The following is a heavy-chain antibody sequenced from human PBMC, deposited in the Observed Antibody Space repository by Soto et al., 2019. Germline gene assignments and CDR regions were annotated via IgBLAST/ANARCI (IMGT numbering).Heavy chain of an antibody. CDR1: GGSISGFF. D-gene: IGHD1-1*01. J-gene: IGHJ6*02. CDR2: VSASGST. V-gene: IGHV4-59*10. Sequence: SETLSLTCAVSGGSISGFFWTWCRQPPGMPLEGLGHVSASGSTVYNPSLQSRLTLSLDVSKNRFSLELTSVTAADTATYFCARGGSTHYYYGLDVWGQGTTVTVSS. CDR3: ARGGSTHYYYGLDV.